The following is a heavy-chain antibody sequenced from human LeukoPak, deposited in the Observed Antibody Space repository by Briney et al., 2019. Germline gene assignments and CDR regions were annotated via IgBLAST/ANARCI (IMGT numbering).Heavy chain of an antibody. CDR1: GFTFSSYA. V-gene: IGHV3-9*01. J-gene: IGHJ4*02. Sequence: GGSLRLSCAASGFTFSSYAMHWVRQAPGKGLEWVSGISWNSGNIVYADSVKGRFTISRDNAKNSLYLQMHSLRVEDTALYYCAKDYTPMYTSSWVDYWGQGTLVTVSS. CDR2: ISWNSGNI. D-gene: IGHD6-13*01. CDR3: AKDYTPMYTSSWVDY.